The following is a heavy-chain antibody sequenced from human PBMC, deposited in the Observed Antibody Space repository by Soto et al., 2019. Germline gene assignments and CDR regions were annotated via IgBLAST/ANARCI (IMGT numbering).Heavy chain of an antibody. J-gene: IGHJ4*02. Sequence: QVQLQQWGAGLLKPSETLSLTCAVYGGSFSGYYWSWIRQPPGKGLEWIGEINHSGSTNYNPSLKGRVTISVDTSKNQFSLKLSSVTAADTAVYYCARGRGFTYYYGSGSQYYFDYWGQGTLVTVSS. CDR2: INHSGST. CDR1: GGSFSGYY. D-gene: IGHD3-10*01. V-gene: IGHV4-34*01. CDR3: ARGRGFTYYYGSGSQYYFDY.